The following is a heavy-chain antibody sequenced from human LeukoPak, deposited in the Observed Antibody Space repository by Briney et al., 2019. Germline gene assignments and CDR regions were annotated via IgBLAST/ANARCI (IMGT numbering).Heavy chain of an antibody. Sequence: GASVKVSCKASGGTFSSYAISWVRQAPGQGLEWMGRIIPIFGIANYAQKFQGRVTITADKSTSTAYMELSSLRSEDTAVYYCAREINTILVVLAPGWFDPWGQGTLVTVSS. CDR3: AREINTILVVLAPGWFDP. D-gene: IGHD2-15*01. V-gene: IGHV1-69*04. J-gene: IGHJ5*02. CDR1: GGTFSSYA. CDR2: IIPIFGIA.